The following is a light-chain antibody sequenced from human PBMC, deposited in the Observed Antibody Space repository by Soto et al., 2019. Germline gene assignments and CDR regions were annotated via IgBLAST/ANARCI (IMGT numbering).Light chain of an antibody. V-gene: IGKV4-1*01. CDR3: QHYYSTPRT. J-gene: IGKJ1*01. CDR1: QSVLYSSNNKNY. CDR2: WAS. Sequence: DIVMTQSPDSLAVSLGERATINCKSSQSVLYSSNNKNYLAWYQQKPGQPPKLLFYWASTRESGVPDRFSGSGSGTDFTHTISGLQAEDVAVYYCQHYYSTPRTFGQGTKVEIK.